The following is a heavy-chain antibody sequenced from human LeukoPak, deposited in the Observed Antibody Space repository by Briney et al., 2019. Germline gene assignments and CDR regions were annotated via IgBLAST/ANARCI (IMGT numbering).Heavy chain of an antibody. J-gene: IGHJ4*02. CDR1: GFTFSNYA. CDR3: AMEAGGIAARY. V-gene: IGHV3-23*01. Sequence: PGGSLRLSCAASGFTFSNYAINWVRQAPRKGLEWVSAISGGGGSTYYADSVKGRFTISRDNSKNTLYLQMNSLRAEDTAVYYCAMEAGGIAARYWGQGTLVTVSS. CDR2: ISGGGGST. D-gene: IGHD6-6*01.